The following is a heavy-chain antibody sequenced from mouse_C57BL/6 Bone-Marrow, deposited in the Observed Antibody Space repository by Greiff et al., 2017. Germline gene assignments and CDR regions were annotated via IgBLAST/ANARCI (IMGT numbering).Heavy chain of an antibody. D-gene: IGHD2-4*01. CDR2: MHPNGGSP. CDR1: GYTFTNYW. J-gene: IGHJ4*01. CDR3: ARSDDYDGYTMDY. Sequence: QVQLKQPGAELVKPGASVKLSCKASGYTFTNYWMHWVKQRPGQGLEWIGMMHPNGGSPDYNEKFKSEATLSVDKSSRTAFMELSSLTSEDSAVYYVARSDDYDGYTMDYWGQGTSVTVSS. V-gene: IGHV1-64*01.